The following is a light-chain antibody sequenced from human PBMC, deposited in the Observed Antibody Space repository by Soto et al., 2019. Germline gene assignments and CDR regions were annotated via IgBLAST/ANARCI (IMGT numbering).Light chain of an antibody. CDR2: DAS. CDR3: QQYDSLLYT. J-gene: IGKJ2*01. V-gene: IGKV1-33*01. Sequence: DIPMTQSPSSLSASVGDRVTLTCQASQDIRYFLNWYQQKPGKAPKLLIYDASNLGIGVPSRFSGGGSGTEFTFTITSLQPEDVATYYCQQYDSLLYTFGQGTKVEI. CDR1: QDIRYF.